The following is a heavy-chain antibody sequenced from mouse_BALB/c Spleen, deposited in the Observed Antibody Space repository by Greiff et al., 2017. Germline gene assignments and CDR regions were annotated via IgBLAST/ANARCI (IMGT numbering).Heavy chain of an antibody. CDR2: IYPGDGDT. J-gene: IGHJ3*01. V-gene: IGHV1-80*01. Sequence: VQLQQSGAELVRPGSSVKISCKASGYAFSSYWMNWVKQRPGQGLEWIGQIYPGDGDTNYNGKFKGKATLTADKSSSTAYMQLSSLTSEDSAVYFCARGEVRLFAYWGQGTLVTVSA. CDR1: GYAFSSYW. D-gene: IGHD2-14*01. CDR3: ARGEVRLFAY.